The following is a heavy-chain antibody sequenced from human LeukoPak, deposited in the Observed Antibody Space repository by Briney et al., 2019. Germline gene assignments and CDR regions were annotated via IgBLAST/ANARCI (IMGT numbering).Heavy chain of an antibody. CDR1: GFTFSSYE. CDR3: ARGRGDSGYVDFDY. D-gene: IGHD5-12*01. J-gene: IGHJ4*02. V-gene: IGHV3-48*03. CDR2: ISSSGSTI. Sequence: GGSLRLSCAASGFTFSSYEMNWVRQAPGKGLEWVSYISSSGSTIYYADSVKGRFTISRDNAKNSLYQQMNSLRAEDTAVYYCARGRGDSGYVDFDYWGQGTLVTVSS.